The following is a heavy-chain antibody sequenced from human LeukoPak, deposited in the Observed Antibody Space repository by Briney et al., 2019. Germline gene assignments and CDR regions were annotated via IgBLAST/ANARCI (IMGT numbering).Heavy chain of an antibody. D-gene: IGHD2-8*01. CDR3: AKDAVVLMVYAKPPDY. CDR2: ISGRGGST. J-gene: IGHJ4*02. CDR1: GFTFSSYA. Sequence: GGSLRLSCAASGFTFSSYAMSWVRQAPGKGLEWVSAISGRGGSTYYADSVKGRFTISRDNSKNTLYLQMNSLRAEDTAVYYCAKDAVVLMVYAKPPDYWGQGTLVTVSS. V-gene: IGHV3-23*01.